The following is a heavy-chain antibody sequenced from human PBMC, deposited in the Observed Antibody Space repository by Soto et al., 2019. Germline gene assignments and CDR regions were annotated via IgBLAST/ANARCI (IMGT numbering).Heavy chain of an antibody. Sequence: GGSLRLSCAASGFTFSSYAMSWVRQAPGKGLEWVSAISGSGGSTYYADSVKGRFTISRDNSKNTLYLQMNSLRAEDTAVYYFSKDQAERLYCSGGSCHEFDYWGQGTLVTSPQ. CDR3: SKDQAERLYCSGGSCHEFDY. J-gene: IGHJ4*02. V-gene: IGHV3-23*01. CDR1: GFTFSSYA. D-gene: IGHD2-15*01. CDR2: ISGSGGST.